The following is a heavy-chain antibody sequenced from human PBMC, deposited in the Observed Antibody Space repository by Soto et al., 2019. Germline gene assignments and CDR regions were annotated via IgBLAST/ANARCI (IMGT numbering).Heavy chain of an antibody. Sequence: SETLSLTCTVSGGSISSYYWNWIRQPPGKGLEWIGYIYYSGSTNYNPSLKSRVTISVDTSKNQFSLKLSSVTAADTAVYYCARQYSSSYWFDPWGQGTLVTVSS. J-gene: IGHJ5*02. CDR3: ARQYSSSYWFDP. D-gene: IGHD6-6*01. CDR2: IYYSGST. CDR1: GGSISSYY. V-gene: IGHV4-59*01.